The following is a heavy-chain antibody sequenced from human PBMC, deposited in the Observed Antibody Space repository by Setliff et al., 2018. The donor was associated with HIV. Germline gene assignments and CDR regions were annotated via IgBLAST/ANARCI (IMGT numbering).Heavy chain of an antibody. D-gene: IGHD1-26*01. Sequence: SETLSLTCSVSGGSITSGGYYWSWIRQHPGKDLEWIGYIYTSGSTNYNPSLKSRVTISKDTSKNQFSLKLSSLTAADTAVYYCARDPIVFDYWGQGTLVTVSS. CDR2: IYTSGST. J-gene: IGHJ4*02. CDR1: GGSITSGGYY. CDR3: ARDPIVFDY. V-gene: IGHV4-61*08.